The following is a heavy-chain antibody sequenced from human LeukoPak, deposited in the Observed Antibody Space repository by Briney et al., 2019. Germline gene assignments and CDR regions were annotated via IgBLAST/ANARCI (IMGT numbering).Heavy chain of an antibody. CDR1: GFTFDDYA. J-gene: IGHJ4*02. D-gene: IGHD3-22*01. CDR2: ISWNSGSI. CDR3: AKAYYYDSSGPLDY. Sequence: GGSLRLSCAASGFTFDDYAMHWVRQAPGKGLEWVSGISWNSGSIGYADSVKGRFTISRDNAKNSLYLQMNSLRAEDMALYYCAKAYYYDSSGPLDYWGQGTLVTVSS. V-gene: IGHV3-9*03.